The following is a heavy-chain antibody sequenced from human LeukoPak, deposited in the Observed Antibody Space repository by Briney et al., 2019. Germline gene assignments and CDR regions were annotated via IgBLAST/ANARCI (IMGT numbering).Heavy chain of an antibody. D-gene: IGHD3-3*01. Sequence: ASVKVSCKASGGTFSSYAISWVRQAPGQGLEWMGRIIPILGIANYAQKFQGRATITADKSTSTAYMELSSLRSEDTAVYYCARGTAVGYDFWSGPRFDYWGQGTLVTVSS. V-gene: IGHV1-69*04. CDR1: GGTFSSYA. CDR3: ARGTAVGYDFWSGPRFDY. CDR2: IIPILGIA. J-gene: IGHJ4*02.